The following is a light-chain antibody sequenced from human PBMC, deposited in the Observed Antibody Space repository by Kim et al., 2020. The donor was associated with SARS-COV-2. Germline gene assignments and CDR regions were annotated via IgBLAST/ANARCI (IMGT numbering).Light chain of an antibody. CDR1: QSISTW. Sequence: ATFGDSVTIPFRASQSISTWLSWLHQKPGAVPTLLIYDASTLKRGVPSRFSASGSGTEFTLTITSVKAEDFGTYYCHQYNTNPLTFGQGTRLEIK. J-gene: IGKJ5*01. CDR2: DAS. V-gene: IGKV1-5*01. CDR3: HQYNTNPLT.